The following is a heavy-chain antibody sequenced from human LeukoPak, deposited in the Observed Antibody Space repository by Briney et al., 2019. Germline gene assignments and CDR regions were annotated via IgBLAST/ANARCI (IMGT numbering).Heavy chain of an antibody. CDR2: IYYSGST. V-gene: IGHV4-59*01. CDR3: ARDLEAAASTGIYWYFDL. Sequence: SETLSLTCTVSGGSISSYYWMWMRQPPGKGREGIGYIYYSGSTNYNLSLNSGVTISVDTSKDQFSLKLSSVTAADTAEYYCARDLEAAASTGIYWYFDLWGRGTLVTVSS. D-gene: IGHD6-13*01. J-gene: IGHJ2*01. CDR1: GGSISSYY.